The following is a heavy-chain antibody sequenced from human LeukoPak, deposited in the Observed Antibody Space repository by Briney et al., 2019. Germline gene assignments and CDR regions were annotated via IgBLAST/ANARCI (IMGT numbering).Heavy chain of an antibody. V-gene: IGHV3-74*01. CDR1: GFTFSSYW. J-gene: IGHJ4*02. D-gene: IGHD6-19*01. CDR3: ARAGGIPVAGTWAY. CDR2: INSDGNST. Sequence: PGGSLRLSCAASGFTFSSYWMHWVRQAPGKGLVWVSRINSDGNSTTYADSVKGRFTISRDNAKNTLYLHMNSLRAEDTAVYYCARAGGIPVAGTWAYWGQGTLVTVSS.